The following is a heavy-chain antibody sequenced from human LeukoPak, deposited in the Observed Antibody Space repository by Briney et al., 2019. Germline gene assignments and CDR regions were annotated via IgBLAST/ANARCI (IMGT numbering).Heavy chain of an antibody. D-gene: IGHD3-10*01. CDR1: GFTFDDYT. V-gene: IGHV3-43*01. Sequence: GGSLRLSCAASGFTFDDYTMHWVRQAPGKGLEWVSLISWDGGSTYYADSVKGRFTISRDNSKNPLYLQMNSLRTEDTALYYCAKARTGLLWFGESYGMDVWGQGTTVTVSS. CDR2: ISWDGGST. CDR3: AKARTGLLWFGESYGMDV. J-gene: IGHJ6*02.